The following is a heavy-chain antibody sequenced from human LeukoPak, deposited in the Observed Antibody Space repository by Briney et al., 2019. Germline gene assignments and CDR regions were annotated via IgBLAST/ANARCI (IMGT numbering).Heavy chain of an antibody. CDR1: GGTFRNSI. J-gene: IGHJ6*03. V-gene: IGHV1-69*06. CDR3: ARGTYSAYDLGSYMDV. D-gene: IGHD5-12*01. CDR2: ITPIFGTT. Sequence: GASVKVSCKASGGTFRNSIITWVRQAPGHGLEWMGGITPIFGTTNYAQGFQGRVTIIADKSTTTAYMELTSLRSEDTAVYYCARGTYSAYDLGSYMDVWGKGTTVIVSS.